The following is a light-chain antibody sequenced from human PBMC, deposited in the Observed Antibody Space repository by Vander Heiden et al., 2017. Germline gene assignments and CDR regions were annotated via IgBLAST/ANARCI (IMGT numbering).Light chain of an antibody. CDR3: QQYGSLPPWT. Sequence: IVLTQSPGTLSLSPGERATLPCRASESVSSSYLAWYQQKPGQAPRLLIYGASSRATGIPDRFSGSGSGTDFTLTISRLEPEDFVVYYCQQYGSLPPWTFGQGTKVEMK. CDR2: GAS. V-gene: IGKV3-20*01. CDR1: ESVSSSY. J-gene: IGKJ1*01.